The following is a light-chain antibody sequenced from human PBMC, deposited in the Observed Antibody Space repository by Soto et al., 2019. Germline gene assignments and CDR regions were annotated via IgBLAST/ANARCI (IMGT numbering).Light chain of an antibody. CDR3: QQRSNWPPST. V-gene: IGKV3-11*01. CDR1: QSVSSF. J-gene: IGKJ1*01. Sequence: EIVLTQSPATLSLSPGERATLSCRSSQSVSSFLAWYQEKPGQAPRLLIYDASNRATGIPARFSGSGSGTDFTLTISSLETEDFAVYYCQQRSNWPPSTFGQGTKVDIK. CDR2: DAS.